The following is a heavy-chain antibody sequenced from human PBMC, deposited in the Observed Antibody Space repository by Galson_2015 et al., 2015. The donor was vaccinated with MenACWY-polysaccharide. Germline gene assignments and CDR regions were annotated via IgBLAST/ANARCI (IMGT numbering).Heavy chain of an antibody. J-gene: IGHJ4*02. D-gene: IGHD2-15*01. V-gene: IGHV1-69*04. CDR1: GGTFDDHG. CDR3: TRADCSGRTCYFAY. Sequence: SVKVSCKASGGTFDDHGFTWLRQAPGQGLEWVGRIIPLLDKPNYAQKIQDRATITADKSTSTVYMELSSLTSEDTAVYYCTRADCSGRTCYFAYWGQGPLVTVSS. CDR2: IIPLLDKP.